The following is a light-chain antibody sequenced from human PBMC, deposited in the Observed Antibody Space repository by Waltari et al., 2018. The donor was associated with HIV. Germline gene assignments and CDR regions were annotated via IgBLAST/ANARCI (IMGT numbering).Light chain of an antibody. CDR3: LQHHTYPLT. Sequence: DTQMTQSPSSLSAAVGDSVTITCRASQAIRSDLGWYLHKPDKFPKLLIYVASSLRTGVPSRFSASGPGTEFTLTITSLHPEDFGTYVCLQHHTYPLTFGGGTRVDI. CDR1: QAIRSD. J-gene: IGKJ4*01. V-gene: IGKV1-17*01. CDR2: VAS.